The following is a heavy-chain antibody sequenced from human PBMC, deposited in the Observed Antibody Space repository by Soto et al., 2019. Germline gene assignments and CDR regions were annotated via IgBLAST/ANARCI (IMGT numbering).Heavy chain of an antibody. D-gene: IGHD4-17*01. CDR1: GFSLSNSGVG. CDR3: AHRALHVYGEYEPGTAHVFDS. J-gene: IGHJ4*02. V-gene: IGHV2-5*02. CDR2: IYGDNDK. Sequence: QITLKESGPSPVKPTQTLTVTCTFSGFSLSNSGVGVAWIRQPPGKALEWLALIYGDNDKRYSPSLKTRPTITTDTSKNLVVLTMTYIDLLDTATSNCAHRALHVYGEYEPGTAHVFDSWGQGALVTVSS.